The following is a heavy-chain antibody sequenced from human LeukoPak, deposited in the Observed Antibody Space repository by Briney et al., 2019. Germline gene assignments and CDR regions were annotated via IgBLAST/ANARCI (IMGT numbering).Heavy chain of an antibody. J-gene: IGHJ4*02. CDR1: GFTLSGYW. CDR3: ASDFHGAHDF. Sequence: PGGSLRLSCAASGFTLSGYWVHWVRQAPGKGLVWVARINPDGSIRNYAGSVKGRFTVSRDNAKNTLFLQMNSLRAEDTALYYCASDFHGAHDFWGQGTLVTVSS. CDR2: INPDGSIR. D-gene: IGHD4-17*01. V-gene: IGHV3-74*01.